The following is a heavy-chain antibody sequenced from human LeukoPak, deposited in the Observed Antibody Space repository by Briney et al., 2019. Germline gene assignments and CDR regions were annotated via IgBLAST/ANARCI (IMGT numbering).Heavy chain of an antibody. CDR2: IYYGGST. D-gene: IGHD3-22*01. Sequence: NASETLSLTCTVSGGSISSYYWSWIREPPGEGLEWIGYIYYGGSTDYNPSLKSRVTISKDTSKTQFSLRLSSVTAADTAVYYCARARLDSSGRFDCWGQGTLVTVSS. CDR1: GGSISSYY. CDR3: ARARLDSSGRFDC. J-gene: IGHJ4*02. V-gene: IGHV4-59*01.